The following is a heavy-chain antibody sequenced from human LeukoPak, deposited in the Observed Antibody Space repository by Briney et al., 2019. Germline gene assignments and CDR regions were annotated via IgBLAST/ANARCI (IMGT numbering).Heavy chain of an antibody. CDR1: GYTFTTYD. D-gene: IGHD1-26*01. CDR2: MNPNSGNT. J-gene: IGHJ4*02. CDR3: ARDTASGSIKDPLGD. V-gene: IGHV1-18*01. Sequence: GASVKVSCKASGYTFTTYDINWVRQATGQGLEWMGWMNPNSGNTNYAHNLQGRVTMTTDTSTSTAYMELRSLSSDDTAVYYCARDTASGSIKDPLGDWGQGTLVTVSS.